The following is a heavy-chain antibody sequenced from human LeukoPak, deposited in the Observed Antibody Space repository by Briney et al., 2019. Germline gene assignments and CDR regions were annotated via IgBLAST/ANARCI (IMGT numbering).Heavy chain of an antibody. CDR2: IYPRDGST. V-gene: IGHV1-46*01. J-gene: IGHJ4*02. CDR1: GYTFTSNY. CDR3: ARDQEGFDY. Sequence: ASVKVSCKASGYTFTSNYIHWVRQAPGQGPEWMGMIYPRDGSTSYAQKFQGRVTVTRDTSTSTIHMELSGLRSEDTAVYYCARDQEGFDYWGQGTLVTVSS.